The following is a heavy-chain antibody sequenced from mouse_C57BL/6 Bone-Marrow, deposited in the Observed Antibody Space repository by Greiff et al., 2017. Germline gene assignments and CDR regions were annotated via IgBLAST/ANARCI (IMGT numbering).Heavy chain of an antibody. V-gene: IGHV5-4*01. CDR1: GFTFSSYA. CDR2: ISDGGSYT. J-gene: IGHJ2*01. Sequence: EVKLMESGGGLVKPGGSLKLSCAASGFTFSSYAMSWVRQTPEKRLEWVATISDGGSYTYYPDNVKGRFTISRDNAKNNLYLQMSHLKSEDTAMYYCARDPEYYGSSYDYWGQGTTLTVSS. CDR3: ARDPEYYGSSYDY. D-gene: IGHD1-1*01.